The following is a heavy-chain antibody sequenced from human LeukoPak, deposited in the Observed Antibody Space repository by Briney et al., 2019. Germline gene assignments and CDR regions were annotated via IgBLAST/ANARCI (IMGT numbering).Heavy chain of an antibody. CDR1: GGSISSYY. CDR3: ARDLPMVRGVIGAFDI. V-gene: IGHV4-59*01. Sequence: PSESLSLTCTVSGGSISSYYCSWIRQPPAKGLEWSGYIYYSGSTNYNPSLKSRVTISVDTSKNQLSLKLSSVTAADTAVYYCARDLPMVRGVIGAFDIWGQGTMVTVSS. D-gene: IGHD3-10*01. CDR2: IYYSGST. J-gene: IGHJ3*02.